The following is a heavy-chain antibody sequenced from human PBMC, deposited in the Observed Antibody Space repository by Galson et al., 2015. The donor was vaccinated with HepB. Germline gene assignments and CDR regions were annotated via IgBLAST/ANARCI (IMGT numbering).Heavy chain of an antibody. CDR2: ISYDGSNK. Sequence: SLRLSCAASGFTYSSYAMHWVRQAPGKGLEWVAVISYDGSNKYCADSVKGRFTISRDNSKNTLYLQMNSLRAEDTAVYYCARDRFLYSSSWYPDYWGQGTLVTVSS. D-gene: IGHD6-13*01. CDR1: GFTYSSYA. V-gene: IGHV3-30*04. CDR3: ARDRFLYSSSWYPDY. J-gene: IGHJ4*02.